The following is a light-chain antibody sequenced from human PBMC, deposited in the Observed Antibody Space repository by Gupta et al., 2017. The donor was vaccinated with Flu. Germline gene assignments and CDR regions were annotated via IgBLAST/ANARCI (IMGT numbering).Light chain of an antibody. V-gene: IGLV2-11*01. CDR1: GSDVGGYNC. J-gene: IGLJ1*01. CDR2: DGS. Sequence: QAVTISCTGTGSDVGGYNCVSGYQQHPGKDLKLLIYDGSKRPAGGPDRCSGSKSGNTASLTISGRQAEDEDDYYCCACAGGVYVFGTGTEVTVL. CDR3: CACAGGVYV.